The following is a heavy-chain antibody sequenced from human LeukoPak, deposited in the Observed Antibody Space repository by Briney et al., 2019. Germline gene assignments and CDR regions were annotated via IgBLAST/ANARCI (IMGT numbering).Heavy chain of an antibody. D-gene: IGHD6-13*01. Sequence: SETLSLTCTVSGGSISSSSYYWGWIRQPPGKGLEWIGSIYYSGSTYYNPSLKSRVTISVDTSKNQFSLKLSSVTAADTAVYYCARVRDSSEGFRGSSWDFNTRHFDYWGQGTLVTVSS. CDR3: ARVRDSSEGFRGSSWDFNTRHFDY. CDR2: IYYSGST. J-gene: IGHJ4*02. V-gene: IGHV4-39*07. CDR1: GGSISSSSYY.